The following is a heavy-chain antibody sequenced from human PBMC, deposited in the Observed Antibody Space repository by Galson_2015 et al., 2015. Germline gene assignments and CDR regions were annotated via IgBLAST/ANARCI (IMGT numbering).Heavy chain of an antibody. V-gene: IGHV1-46*01. J-gene: IGHJ4*02. D-gene: IGHD7-27*01. CDR1: GYTFTSYY. CDR2: INPSGGST. CDR3: ARDANRLTGRGEAFDY. Sequence: QSGAEVKKPGESLKISCKASGYTFTSYYMHWVRQAPGQGLEWMGIINPSGGSTSYAQKFQGRVTMTRDTSTSTVYMELSSLRSEDTAVYYCARDANRLTGRGEAFDYWGQGTLVTVSS.